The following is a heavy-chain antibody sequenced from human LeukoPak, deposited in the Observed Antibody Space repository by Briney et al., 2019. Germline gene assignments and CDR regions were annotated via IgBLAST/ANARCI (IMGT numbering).Heavy chain of an antibody. Sequence: GASVKLSCKASGGTFSSYTISWVRQAPGQGLEWMGRIIPILGIANYAQKFQGRVTITADKSTSTAYMELSSLRSEDTAVYYCARGPEPTADYYYGMDVWGQGTTVTVSS. CDR2: IIPILGIA. CDR1: GGTFSSYT. CDR3: ARGPEPTADYYYGMDV. V-gene: IGHV1-69*02. J-gene: IGHJ6*02.